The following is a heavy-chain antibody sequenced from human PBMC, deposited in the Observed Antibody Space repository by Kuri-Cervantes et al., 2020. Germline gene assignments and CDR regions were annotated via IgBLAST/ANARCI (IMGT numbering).Heavy chain of an antibody. CDR2: IIPIFGTA. V-gene: IGHV1-69*05. CDR1: GGTFSSYA. D-gene: IGHD3-3*01. J-gene: IGHJ4*02. CDR3: ARVPHPPILRFLEWLLYLDY. Sequence: SVKVSCKASGGTFSSYAISWVRQAPGQGLEWMGGIIPIFGTANYAQKLQGRVTMTTDTSTSTAYMELRSLRSDDTAVYYCARVPHPPILRFLEWLLYLDYWGQGTLVTVSS.